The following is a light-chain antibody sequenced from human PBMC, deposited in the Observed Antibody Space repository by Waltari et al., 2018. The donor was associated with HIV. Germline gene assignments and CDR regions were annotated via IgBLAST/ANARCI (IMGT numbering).Light chain of an antibody. V-gene: IGLV3-25*03. CDR2: KDD. CDR1: ALPKQS. CDR3: ESADDSGDHWV. J-gene: IGLJ3*02. Sequence: SYELTQPPSVSVSPGQTARITCPGNALPKQSAYWYQQKAGQAPLMVIYKDDKRPSGIPDRFSGSMSGTTVTLIISGVQPEDEADYYCESADDSGDHWVFGGGTKLSVL.